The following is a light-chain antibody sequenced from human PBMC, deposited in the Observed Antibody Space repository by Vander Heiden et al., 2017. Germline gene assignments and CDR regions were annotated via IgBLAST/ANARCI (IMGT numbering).Light chain of an antibody. CDR2: AAS. V-gene: IGKV1D-12*01. CDR1: QGISNW. CDR3: QQANSFPPGFT. J-gene: IGKJ3*01. Sequence: DIQMTQSPSSVYASVGDRVTITCRESQGISNWLAWYQQKPGKAPKLLIYAASSLQSGVPSRFSGSGSGTDFTLTISSLQPEDSATYYCQQANSFPPGFTFGPGTKVDIK.